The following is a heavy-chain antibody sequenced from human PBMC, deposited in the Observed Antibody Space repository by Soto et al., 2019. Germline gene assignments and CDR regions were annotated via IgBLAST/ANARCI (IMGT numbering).Heavy chain of an antibody. D-gene: IGHD6-13*01. V-gene: IGHV3-23*01. CDR3: ATASAGTY. CDR2: ISTNGVRT. J-gene: IGHJ4*02. CDR1: GFTFSSFV. Sequence: EVQLLESGGGLVQPGGSLRLSCAASGFTFSSFVMSWVRQAPGKGLEWVSSISTNGVRTYYADSVKGRFTISRDNSRTTLFLDMNSLRAEDTAGYYCATASAGTYWGQGALVTVSS.